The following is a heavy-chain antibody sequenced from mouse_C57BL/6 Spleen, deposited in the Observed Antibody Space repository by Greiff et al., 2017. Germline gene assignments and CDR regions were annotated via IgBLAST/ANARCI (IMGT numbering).Heavy chain of an antibody. Sequence: EVKLLESGPGLVKPSQSLSLTCSVTGYSITSGYYWNWIRQFPGNKLEWMGYISYDGSNNYNPSLKNRISITRDTSKNQFFLKLNSVTTEDTATYYCASRIYYGNYRIFDYWGQGTTLTVSS. J-gene: IGHJ2*01. D-gene: IGHD2-1*01. CDR2: ISYDGSN. CDR3: ASRIYYGNYRIFDY. V-gene: IGHV3-6*01. CDR1: GYSITSGYY.